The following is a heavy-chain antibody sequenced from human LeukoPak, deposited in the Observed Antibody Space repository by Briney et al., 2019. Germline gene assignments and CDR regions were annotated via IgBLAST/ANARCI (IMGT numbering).Heavy chain of an antibody. Sequence: SETLSLTCTVSGGSISSGDYYWSWIRQPPGKGLEWIGYIYYSGSTNYNPSLKSRVTISVDTSKNQFSLKLSSVTAADTAVYYCARGGSYYYDSSGYLAFWGQGTLVTVSS. V-gene: IGHV4-61*08. CDR3: ARGGSYYYDSSGYLAF. CDR2: IYYSGST. J-gene: IGHJ4*02. CDR1: GGSISSGDYY. D-gene: IGHD3-22*01.